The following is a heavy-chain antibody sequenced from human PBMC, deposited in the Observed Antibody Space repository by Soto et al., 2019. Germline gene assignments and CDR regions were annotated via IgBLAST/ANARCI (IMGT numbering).Heavy chain of an antibody. V-gene: IGHV3-11*06. D-gene: IGHD3-3*02. J-gene: IGHJ6*02. CDR2: ISSSNSYT. CDR1: GFTFSDYY. Sequence: PGGSLRLSCAASGFTFSDYYMSWIRQAPGKGLEWVSYISSSNSYTNYADSVKGRFTISRDNAKNSLYLQLNSLRAEDRAVYYCARNAKSPFSEAPYGVDVWGQGTTVTVSS. CDR3: ARNAKSPFSEAPYGVDV.